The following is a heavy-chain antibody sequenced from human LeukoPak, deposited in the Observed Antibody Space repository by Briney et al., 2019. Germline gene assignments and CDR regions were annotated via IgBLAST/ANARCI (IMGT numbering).Heavy chain of an antibody. J-gene: IGHJ4*02. CDR3: ANSVSYYDFCDY. CDR2: ISSSGSTI. Sequence: PGGSLRLSCAASGFTFSSYEMNWVRQAPGKGLEWVSYISSSGSTIYYADSVKGRFTISRDNAKKSLYLQMNSLRAEDTAVYYCANSVSYYDFCDYWGQGTLVTVSS. CDR1: GFTFSSYE. V-gene: IGHV3-48*03. D-gene: IGHD3-3*01.